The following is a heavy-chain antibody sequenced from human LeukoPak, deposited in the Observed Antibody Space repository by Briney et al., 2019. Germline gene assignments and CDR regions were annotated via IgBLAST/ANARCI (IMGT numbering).Heavy chain of an antibody. CDR2: IYTSGIT. CDR3: ARLGSSGYSDY. J-gene: IGHJ4*02. V-gene: IGHV4-4*07. Sequence: SETLSLTCTVSGGSISSYYWSWIRQPAGKGLEWTGRIYTSGITNYNPSLKSRVTISVDTSKNQFSLKLTSVTAADTAVYYCARLGSSGYSDYWGQGTLVTVSS. CDR1: GGSISSYY. D-gene: IGHD3-22*01.